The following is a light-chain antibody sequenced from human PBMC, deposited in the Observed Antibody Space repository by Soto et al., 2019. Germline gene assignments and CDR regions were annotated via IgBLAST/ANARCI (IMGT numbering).Light chain of an antibody. J-gene: IGKJ4*01. CDR3: QQYNNWPLT. CDR1: QSISRT. Sequence: EIVLTQSPDTMSVSPGERSTLSCRASQSISRTLAWYQQKSGQPPRLLIYDASTRATGIPARFSGSGSGTEFTINISSLQSEDFAVYYCQQYNNWPLTFGGGTKVDIK. V-gene: IGKV3D-15*01. CDR2: DAS.